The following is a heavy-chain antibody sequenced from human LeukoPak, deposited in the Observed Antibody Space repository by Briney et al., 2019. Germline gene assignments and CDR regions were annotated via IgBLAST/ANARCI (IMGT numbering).Heavy chain of an antibody. CDR1: GYTFTSYY. CDR3: ARGGGIPPFQGYFDY. D-gene: IGHD2-15*01. CDR2: INPSGGST. J-gene: IGHJ4*02. Sequence: ASVKVSCKASGYTFTSYYMHWVRQAPGQGLEWMGIINPSGGSTSYAQKFQGRVTMTRDTSTSTVYMELSSLRSEDTAVYYCARGGGIPPFQGYFDYWGQGTLVTVSS. V-gene: IGHV1-46*01.